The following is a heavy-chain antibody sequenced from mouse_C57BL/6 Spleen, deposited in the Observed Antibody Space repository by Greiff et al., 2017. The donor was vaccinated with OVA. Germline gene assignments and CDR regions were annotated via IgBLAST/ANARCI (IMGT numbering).Heavy chain of an antibody. CDR1: GFTFSSYA. D-gene: IGHD2-2*01. V-gene: IGHV5-9-1*02. J-gene: IGHJ4*01. Sequence: EVKLMESGEGLVKPGGSLKLSCAASGFTFSSYAMSWVRQTPEKRLEWVAYISSGGDYIYYADTVKGRFTISRDNARNTLYLQMSSLKSEDTAMYYCTRDHGLTGAMDYWGQGTSVTVSS. CDR3: TRDHGLTGAMDY. CDR2: ISSGGDYI.